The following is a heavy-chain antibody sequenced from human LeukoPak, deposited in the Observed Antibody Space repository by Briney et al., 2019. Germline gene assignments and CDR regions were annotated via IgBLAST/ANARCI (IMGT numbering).Heavy chain of an antibody. CDR1: GGSISSSNW. V-gene: IGHV4-4*02. CDR2: IYHSGST. D-gene: IGHD4-17*01. J-gene: IGHJ4*02. Sequence: SGTLSLTCAVSGGSISSSNWWSWVRQPPGKGLEWIGEIYHSGSTNYNPSLKSRVTMSVDKSKNQFSLKLSSVTAADTAVYYCARTERCCGFDYWGQGTLVTVSS. CDR3: ARTERCCGFDY.